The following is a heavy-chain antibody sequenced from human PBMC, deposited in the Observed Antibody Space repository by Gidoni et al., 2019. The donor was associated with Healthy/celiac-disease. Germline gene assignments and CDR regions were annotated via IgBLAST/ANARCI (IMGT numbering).Heavy chain of an antibody. CDR1: GGSFSGYY. V-gene: IGHV4-34*01. CDR2: INHSGST. CDR3: ARVRRYCSSTSCYADWFDP. Sequence: QVQLQQWGAGLLKPSETLSLTCAVYGGSFSGYYWSWIRQPPGKGLEWIGEINHSGSTNYNPSLKSRVTISVYTSKNQFSLKLSSVTAADTAVYYCARVRRYCSSTSCYADWFDPWGQGTLVTVSS. D-gene: IGHD2-2*01. J-gene: IGHJ5*02.